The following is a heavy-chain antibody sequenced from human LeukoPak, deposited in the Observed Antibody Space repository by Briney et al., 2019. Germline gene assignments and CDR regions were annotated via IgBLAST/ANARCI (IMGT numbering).Heavy chain of an antibody. CDR2: INPSGGST. V-gene: IGHV1-46*01. D-gene: IGHD3-9*01. CDR3: ARGFGILTGYSGFDY. CDR1: GYTFTSYY. Sequence: GASVKVSCKASGYTFTSYYMHWVRQAPGQGLEWMGIINPSGGSTSHAQKFQGRVTMTRDTSTSTVYMELSSLRSEDTAVYYCARGFGILTGYSGFDYWGQGTLVTVSS. J-gene: IGHJ4*02.